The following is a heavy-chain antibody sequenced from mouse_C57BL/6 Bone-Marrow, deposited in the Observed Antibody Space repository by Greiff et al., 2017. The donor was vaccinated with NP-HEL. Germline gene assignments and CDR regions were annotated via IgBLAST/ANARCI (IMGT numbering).Heavy chain of an antibody. J-gene: IGHJ1*03. CDR1: GFTFSDYY. CDR2: ISNGGGST. Sequence: EVLLVESGGGLVQPGGSLKLSCAASGFTFSDYYMYWVRQTPEKRLEWVAYISNGGGSTYYPDTVKGRFTISRDNAKNTLYMDMMRLKSEDTDMYYCARQGVKDFDVWGTGTTVTVSS. D-gene: IGHD2-2*01. CDR3: ARQGVKDFDV. V-gene: IGHV5-12*01.